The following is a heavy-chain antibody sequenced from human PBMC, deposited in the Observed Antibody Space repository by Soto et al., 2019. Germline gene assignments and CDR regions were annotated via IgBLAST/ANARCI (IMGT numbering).Heavy chain of an antibody. CDR2: ISYDGSNK. Sequence: QVQLVESGGGVVQPGRSLRLSCAASGFTFSSYAMHWVRQAPGKGLEWVAVISYDGSNKYYADSVKGRFTISRDNSKNTLYLQMNSLRAEDTAVYYCARDHSYRRLRVGFVDYWGQGTLVTVSS. CDR3: ARDHSYRRLRVGFVDY. V-gene: IGHV3-30-3*01. J-gene: IGHJ4*02. CDR1: GFTFSSYA. D-gene: IGHD3-16*01.